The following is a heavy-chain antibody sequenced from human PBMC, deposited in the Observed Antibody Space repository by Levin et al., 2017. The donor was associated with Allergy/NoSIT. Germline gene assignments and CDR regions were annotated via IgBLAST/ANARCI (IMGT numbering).Heavy chain of an antibody. Sequence: SETLSLTCAVYGGSFSGYYWSWIRQPPGKGLEWIGEINHSGSTNYNPSLKSRVTISVDTSKNQFSLKLSSVTAADTAVYYCARERVRYYYGSGGAFDIWGQGTMVTVSS. D-gene: IGHD3-10*01. CDR1: GGSFSGYY. CDR2: INHSGST. CDR3: ARERVRYYYGSGGAFDI. J-gene: IGHJ3*02. V-gene: IGHV4-34*01.